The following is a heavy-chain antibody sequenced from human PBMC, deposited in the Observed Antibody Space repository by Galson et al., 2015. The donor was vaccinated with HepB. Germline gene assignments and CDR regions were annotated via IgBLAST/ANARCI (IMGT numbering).Heavy chain of an antibody. V-gene: IGHV7-4-1*02. CDR2: INTNTGNP. D-gene: IGHD1-26*01. CDR3: ARGVVGATTWGVAFDI. CDR1: GYTFTSYA. J-gene: IGHJ3*02. Sequence: SVKVSCKASGYTFTSYAMNWVRQAPGQGLEWMGWINTNTGNPTYAQGFTGRFVFSLDTSVSTAYLQISSLKAEDTAVYYCARGVVGATTWGVAFDIWGQGTMVTVSS.